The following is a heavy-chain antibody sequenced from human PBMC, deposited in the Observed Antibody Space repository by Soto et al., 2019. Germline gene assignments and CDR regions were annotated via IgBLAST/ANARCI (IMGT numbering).Heavy chain of an antibody. CDR1: GGSISSSNW. V-gene: IGHV4-4*02. Sequence: QVQLQESGPGLVKPSGTLSLTCAVSGGSISSSNWWSWVRQPPGKGLEWIGEIYHSGSTNYNPSLKSRVPISVDKSKNPFSLKLNSVTAADPAVYYCAKVRESRGPQPFDYWGQGTLVTVSS. CDR3: AKVRESRGPQPFDY. J-gene: IGHJ4*02. D-gene: IGHD3-10*01. CDR2: IYHSGST.